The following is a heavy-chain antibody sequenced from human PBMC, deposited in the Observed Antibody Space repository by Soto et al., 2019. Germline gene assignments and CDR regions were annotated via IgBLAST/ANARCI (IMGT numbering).Heavy chain of an antibody. D-gene: IGHD2-15*01. CDR2: ISGSGDYT. J-gene: IGHJ5*02. CDR1: GFTFSSYA. V-gene: IGHV3-23*01. Sequence: EVQLLESGGGLVQPGESLRLSCAASGFTFSSYAMTWVRQAPGKGLEWVSSISGSGDYTYFADSVKGRFTISRDNSKDTLYLQMSSLRVEDTAIYYCAKDAGRHTQGRFDPWGEGTRVTVSS. CDR3: AKDAGRHTQGRFDP.